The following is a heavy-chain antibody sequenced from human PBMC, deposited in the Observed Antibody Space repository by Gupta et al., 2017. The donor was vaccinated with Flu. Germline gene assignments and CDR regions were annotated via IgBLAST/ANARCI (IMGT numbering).Heavy chain of an antibody. CDR3: ARDAGTTERDYFDY. J-gene: IGHJ4*02. D-gene: IGHD4-17*01. CDR2: TYYRSKWSKWYN. Sequence: WNWIRQSPSRGLEGLGRTYYRSKWSKWYNDYAVSVKSRITINPDTSKNQFSLQLNSVTPEDTAVYDGARDAGTTERDYFDYWGQGTLVTVSS. V-gene: IGHV6-1*01.